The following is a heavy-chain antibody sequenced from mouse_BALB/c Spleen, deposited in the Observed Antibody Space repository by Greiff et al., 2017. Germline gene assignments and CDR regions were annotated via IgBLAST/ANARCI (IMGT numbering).Heavy chain of an antibody. Sequence: EVQVVESGGGLVQPGGSLKLSCAASGFTFSSYGMSWVRQTPDKRLELVATINSNGGSTYYPDSVKGRFTISRDNAKNTLYLQMSSLKSEDTAMYYCAREDYYGSYYFDYWGQGTTLTVSS. CDR1: GFTFSSYG. D-gene: IGHD1-2*01. V-gene: IGHV5-6-3*01. CDR3: AREDYYGSYYFDY. J-gene: IGHJ2*01. CDR2: INSNGGST.